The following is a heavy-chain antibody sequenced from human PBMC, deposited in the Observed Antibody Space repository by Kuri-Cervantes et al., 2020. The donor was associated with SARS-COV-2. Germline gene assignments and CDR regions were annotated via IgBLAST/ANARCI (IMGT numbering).Heavy chain of an antibody. J-gene: IGHJ3*02. Sequence: GGSLRLSCAASGFIFSRYSMNWVRQAPGKGLEWVANIKQEGSEKYYVDSVKGRFTISRDNAKNSLYLQMNSLRAEDTAVYYCARDRGDAFDIWGQGTMVTVSS. CDR1: GFIFSRYS. CDR2: IKQEGSEK. CDR3: ARDRGDAFDI. V-gene: IGHV3-7*01.